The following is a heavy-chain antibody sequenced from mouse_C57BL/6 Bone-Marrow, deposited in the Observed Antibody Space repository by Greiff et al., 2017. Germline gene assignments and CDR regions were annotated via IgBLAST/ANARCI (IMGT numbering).Heavy chain of an antibody. Sequence: EVMLVESGGDLVQPGGSLKLSCAASGFTFSSSGMSWVRQTPDKRLEWVATISSGCNYTYYPDSVKGGFTISRDNAKNTMYLQMSSLKSEDTAIYYCARPYGSSLAWFAYWGQGTLVTVSA. D-gene: IGHD1-1*01. J-gene: IGHJ3*01. V-gene: IGHV5-6*01. CDR2: ISSGCNYT. CDR3: ARPYGSSLAWFAY. CDR1: GFTFSSSG.